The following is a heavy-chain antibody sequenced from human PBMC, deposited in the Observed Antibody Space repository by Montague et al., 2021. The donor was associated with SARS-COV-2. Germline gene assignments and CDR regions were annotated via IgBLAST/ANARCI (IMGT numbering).Heavy chain of an antibody. Sequence: SETLSLTCAVYDGSFSDYSWTWIRQPPGKGLEWIGEINHRGSTNYNPSLKSRVTISVDTSKNQFSLKMTSVTAADTAVYYCARGRQHINLVVVVVTGGEDSFDCWGQGTLVAVSS. CDR2: INHRGST. CDR3: ARGRQHINLVVVVVTGGEDSFDC. V-gene: IGHV4-34*01. CDR1: DGSFSDYS. J-gene: IGHJ4*02. D-gene: IGHD3-22*01.